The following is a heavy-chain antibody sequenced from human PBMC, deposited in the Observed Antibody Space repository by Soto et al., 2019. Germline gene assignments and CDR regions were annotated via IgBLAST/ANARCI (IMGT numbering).Heavy chain of an antibody. CDR1: GFTFSDYY. D-gene: IGHD6-6*01. CDR3: ARVEYSSSSSLYYYYYGMDV. Sequence: GGSLRLSCAASGFTFSDYYMSWIRQAPGKGLEWVSYISSSGSTIYYADSVKGRFAISRDNAKNSLYLQMNSLRAEDTAVYYCARVEYSSSSSLYYYYYGMDVWGQGTTVTVSS. CDR2: ISSSGSTI. J-gene: IGHJ6*02. V-gene: IGHV3-11*01.